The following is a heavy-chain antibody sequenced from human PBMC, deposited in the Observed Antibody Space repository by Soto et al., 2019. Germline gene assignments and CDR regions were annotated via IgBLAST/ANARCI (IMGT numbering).Heavy chain of an antibody. CDR2: ISNDGSNK. J-gene: IGHJ6*02. V-gene: IGHV3-30*03. CDR3: ARGEMATTKHHYYYYGMDV. CDR1: GFSFSTYG. Sequence: GGSLRLSCAASGFSFSTYGMHWVRQAPGKGLEWVAFISNDGSNKYYADSVKGRFTISRDNSKNTLYLQMNSLRAEDTAVYYCARGEMATTKHHYYYYGMDVWGQGTTVTVSS. D-gene: IGHD5-12*01.